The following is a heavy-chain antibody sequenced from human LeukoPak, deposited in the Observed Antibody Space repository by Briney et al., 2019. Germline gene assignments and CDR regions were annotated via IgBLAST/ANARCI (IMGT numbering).Heavy chain of an antibody. V-gene: IGHV3-21*01. CDR3: ARGYSNYGYAFDI. J-gene: IGHJ3*02. Sequence: NPGGSLRLSCAASGFTFSSYSMNWVRQAPGKGLEWVSSISTSSSYIYYADSVKGRFTVSRHNAKNSLYLQMNSLRAEDTAVYYCARGYSNYGYAFDIWGQGTLVTVSS. CDR2: ISTSSSYI. D-gene: IGHD4-11*01. CDR1: GFTFSSYS.